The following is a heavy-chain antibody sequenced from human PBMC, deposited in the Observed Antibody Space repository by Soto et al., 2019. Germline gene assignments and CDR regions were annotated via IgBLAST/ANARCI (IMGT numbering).Heavy chain of an antibody. V-gene: IGHV4-30-4*01. Sequence: SETLSLTCAVSGGSLRSATYYWSWIRQHPGKGLEWIGYFYHSGSTYYKPSLRSRVTISVHTSKNQCSLKLSSVTAADTAVYYCAGLGYCNSTRSYELDPWGQGTLVTVSS. CDR1: GGSLRSATYY. CDR2: FYHSGST. CDR3: AGLGYCNSTRSYELDP. J-gene: IGHJ5*02. D-gene: IGHD2-2*03.